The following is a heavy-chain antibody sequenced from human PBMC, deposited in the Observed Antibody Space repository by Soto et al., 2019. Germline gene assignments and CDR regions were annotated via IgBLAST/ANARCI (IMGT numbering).Heavy chain of an antibody. Sequence: PSETLSLTCAVYVGSFSGSYWSWIRQPPGKGLEWIGEINHSGSTNYNPSLKSRVTISVDTSKNQFSLKLSSVTAADTAVYYCAREPKGAYVSGSYYTYAMDVWGQGTTVTV. D-gene: IGHD3-10*01. J-gene: IGHJ6*02. CDR3: AREPKGAYVSGSYYTYAMDV. CDR1: VGSFSGSY. CDR2: INHSGST. V-gene: IGHV4-34*01.